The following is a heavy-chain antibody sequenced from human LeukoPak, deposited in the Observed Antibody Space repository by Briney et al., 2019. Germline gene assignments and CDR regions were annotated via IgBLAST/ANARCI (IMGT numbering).Heavy chain of an antibody. CDR3: AKAASSSWPSYYYGMDV. V-gene: IGHV3-23*01. CDR2: ITGSGGIT. J-gene: IGHJ6*02. Sequence: GGSLRLSCAASGFIFSSYSMSWVRQAPGKGLEWVSVITGSGGITYYADSVKGRFTTSKDNSKNTVYLQMSSLRVDDTAVYYCAKAASSSWPSYYYGMDVWGQGTTVTVSS. D-gene: IGHD6-13*01. CDR1: GFIFSSYS.